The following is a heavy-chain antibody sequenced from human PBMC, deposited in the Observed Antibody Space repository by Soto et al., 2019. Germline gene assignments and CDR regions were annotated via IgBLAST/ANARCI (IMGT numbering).Heavy chain of an antibody. CDR2: ISSRSDTL. Sequence: PGGSLRLSCEGPGFTFSAYAMNWVRQAPGKGLEWVSYISSRSDTLYYADSVKGRFTISRDNAKNSVYLQVNNLRDEDTAVYYCARDWDIVILSVPIPNYNYGMDVWGQGTTVTVSS. J-gene: IGHJ6*02. V-gene: IGHV3-48*02. D-gene: IGHD2-15*01. CDR1: GFTFSAYA. CDR3: ARDWDIVILSVPIPNYNYGMDV.